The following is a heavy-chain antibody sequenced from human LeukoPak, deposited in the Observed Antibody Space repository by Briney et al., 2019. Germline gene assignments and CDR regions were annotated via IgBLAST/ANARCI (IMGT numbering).Heavy chain of an antibody. Sequence: SVKVSCKASGGTFSSYAISWVRQGPGHGLEWLGGRIPIFRTSNYAQKFQSRVTITPDESTSTAYMELSSLRSEDTAVYYCVRGMAYSSSSGGWFDPWGQGTLVTASS. CDR2: RIPIFRTS. D-gene: IGHD6-6*01. V-gene: IGHV1-69*13. CDR1: GGTFSSYA. J-gene: IGHJ5*02. CDR3: VRGMAYSSSSGGWFDP.